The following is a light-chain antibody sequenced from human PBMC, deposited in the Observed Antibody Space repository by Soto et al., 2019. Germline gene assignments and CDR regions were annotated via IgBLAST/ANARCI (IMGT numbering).Light chain of an antibody. J-gene: IGKJ1*01. Sequence: DIQMTQSPSSLSASVGDTVTITCRASQGIIDYLAWYQQRPGKAPTLLIYAASTLHTGVPSRFSGSGAGTGFTLTIRSLQPEDVATYYCQKYDTAPQTFGPGTKVEIK. CDR2: AAS. CDR3: QKYDTAPQT. CDR1: QGIIDY. V-gene: IGKV1-27*01.